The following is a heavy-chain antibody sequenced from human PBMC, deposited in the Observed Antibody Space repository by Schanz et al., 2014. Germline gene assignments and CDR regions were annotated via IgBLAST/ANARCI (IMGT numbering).Heavy chain of an antibody. Sequence: QVQLVQSGAEVKKPGSSMKVSCKASGGTFNSYTINWVRQAPGQGLEWMGRIIPILGIANYAQKFQGRVTITADRSTSPAFMELSSLRTGDTALYFCSTRYGGSPTDFWGQGTLVTVSS. CDR2: IIPILGIA. V-gene: IGHV1-69*02. CDR1: GGTFNSYT. CDR3: STRYGGSPTDF. J-gene: IGHJ4*02. D-gene: IGHD4-17*01.